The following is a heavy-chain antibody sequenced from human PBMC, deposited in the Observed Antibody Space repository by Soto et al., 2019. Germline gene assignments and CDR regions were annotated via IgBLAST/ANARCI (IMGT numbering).Heavy chain of an antibody. CDR2: ISWYSGSI. J-gene: IGHJ6*02. CDR3: AKDISGRGSFYYYYGMDV. Sequence: EEQLVESGGGLVQPGRSLRLSCAASGFIFDDYAMHWVRRPPGKGLEWVPGISWYSGSIGYADSVKARFTISRDNDKKTLYLQMNSLRAEDTALYYCAKDISGRGSFYYYYGMDVWGQGTTVTVSS. CDR1: GFIFDDYA. D-gene: IGHD1-26*01. V-gene: IGHV3-9*01.